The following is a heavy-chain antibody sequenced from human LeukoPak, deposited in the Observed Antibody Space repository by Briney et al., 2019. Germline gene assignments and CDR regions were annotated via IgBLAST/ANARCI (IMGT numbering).Heavy chain of an antibody. J-gene: IGHJ6*01. D-gene: IGHD6-19*01. CDR2: ISWNSGNT. CDR3: AKDGGSGWYGRMDV. CDR1: GFTFDDYG. Sequence: PGGSLRLSCAASGFTFDDYGMHWVRQAPGKGLEWVSSISWNSGNTGYADSVKGRFSISRDNAKNSLYLQMNSLRTEDTALYYCAKDGGSGWYGRMDVWGQGSAVTVCS. V-gene: IGHV3-9*01.